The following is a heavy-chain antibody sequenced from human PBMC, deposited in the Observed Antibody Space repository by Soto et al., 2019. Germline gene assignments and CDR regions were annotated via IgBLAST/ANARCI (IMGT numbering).Heavy chain of an antibody. CDR2: VNPKNGDT. CDR1: GYTFSNYD. CDR3: AKVSGKGAAIDFDY. V-gene: IGHV1-8*01. J-gene: IGHJ4*02. D-gene: IGHD3-10*01. Sequence: QVQLMQSGAELKKPGASVKVSCKASGYTFSNYDMNWVRQATGQGPEWIGWVNPKNGDTGYAQKFQGRVTLTTDVSPTTAYIELTSLRSEDTAIYYCAKVSGKGAAIDFDYWGQGTLITVSS.